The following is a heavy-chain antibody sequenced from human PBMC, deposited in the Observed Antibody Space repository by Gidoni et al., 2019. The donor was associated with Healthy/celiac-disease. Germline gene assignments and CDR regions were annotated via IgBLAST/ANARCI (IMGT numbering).Heavy chain of an antibody. Sequence: EVQLVESGGGLVQPGGSLRLSCAASGFTFSSYSMNWVRQAPGKGLEWVSYISSSSSTIYYADSVKGRFTISRDNAKNSLYLQMNSLRDEDTAVYYCARDRIAVAGTGDFDYWGQGTLVTVSS. D-gene: IGHD6-19*01. V-gene: IGHV3-48*02. CDR1: GFTFSSYS. CDR2: ISSSSSTI. J-gene: IGHJ4*02. CDR3: ARDRIAVAGTGDFDY.